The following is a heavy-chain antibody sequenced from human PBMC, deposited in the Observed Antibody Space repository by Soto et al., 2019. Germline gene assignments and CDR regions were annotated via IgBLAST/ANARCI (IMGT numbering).Heavy chain of an antibody. V-gene: IGHV3-30-3*01. D-gene: IGHD3-22*01. Sequence: GGSLRLSCAASGFTFSSYAMHWVRQAPGKGLEWVAVISNDGSNKYYADSVKGRFTISRDNSKNMLYLQMNSLRAEDTAVYYCAREDYYYDSSGYLGWFDPWGQGTLVTVSS. CDR1: GFTFSSYA. CDR3: AREDYYYDSSGYLGWFDP. CDR2: ISNDGSNK. J-gene: IGHJ5*02.